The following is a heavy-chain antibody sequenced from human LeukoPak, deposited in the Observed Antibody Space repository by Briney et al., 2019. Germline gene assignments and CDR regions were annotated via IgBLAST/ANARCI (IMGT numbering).Heavy chain of an antibody. J-gene: IGHJ5*02. V-gene: IGHV1-18*01. Sequence: ASVKVSCKASGYTFTSYGISWVRQAPGQGLEWMGWISAYNGNTNYAQKLQGRVTMTTDTSTGTAYMELRSLRSDDTAVYYCARGYSSGWYVHGPFDPWGQGTLVTVSS. CDR2: ISAYNGNT. CDR1: GYTFTSYG. D-gene: IGHD6-19*01. CDR3: ARGYSSGWYVHGPFDP.